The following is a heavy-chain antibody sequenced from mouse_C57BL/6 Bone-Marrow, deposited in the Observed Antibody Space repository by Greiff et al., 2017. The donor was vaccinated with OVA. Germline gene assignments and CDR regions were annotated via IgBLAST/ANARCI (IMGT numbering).Heavy chain of an antibody. V-gene: IGHV1-50*01. J-gene: IGHJ3*01. Sequence: QVQLQQPGAELVKPGASVKLSCKASGYTFTGYWMQWVKQRPGQGLEWIGEIDPSDSYINYNQKFKGKATLTVDTSSSTAYMQLRSLTSEDSAVYYCASAVFAYWGQGTLVTVSA. CDR3: ASAVFAY. CDR1: GYTFTGYW. CDR2: IDPSDSYI.